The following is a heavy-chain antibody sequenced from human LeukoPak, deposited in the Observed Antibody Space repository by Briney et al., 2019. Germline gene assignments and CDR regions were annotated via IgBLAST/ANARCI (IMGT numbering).Heavy chain of an antibody. D-gene: IGHD5-18*01. CDR2: INHSGST. CDR3: ARRSDTAMVFDDY. Sequence: SETLSLTCAVYGGSFSGYYWSWIRQPPGKGLEWIGEINHSGSTNYNPSLKSRATMSVDTSKNQFSLELSSVTAADTAVYYCARRSDTAMVFDDYWGQGTLVTVSS. CDR1: GGSFSGYY. V-gene: IGHV4-34*01. J-gene: IGHJ4*02.